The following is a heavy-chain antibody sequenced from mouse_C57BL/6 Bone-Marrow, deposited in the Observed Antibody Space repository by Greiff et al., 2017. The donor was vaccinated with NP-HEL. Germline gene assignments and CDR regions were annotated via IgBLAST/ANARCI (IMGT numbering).Heavy chain of an antibody. V-gene: IGHV14-3*01. CDR2: IDPANGNT. CDR3: ARRHYYGSSGFAY. D-gene: IGHD1-1*01. J-gene: IGHJ3*01. Sequence: VQLQQSVAELVRPGASVKLSCTASGFNIKNTYMHWVKQRPEQGLEWIGRIDPANGNTKYAPKFQGKATITADTYSNTAYLQLSSLTSEDTAIDYCARRHYYGSSGFAYWGQGTLVTVSA. CDR1: GFNIKNTY.